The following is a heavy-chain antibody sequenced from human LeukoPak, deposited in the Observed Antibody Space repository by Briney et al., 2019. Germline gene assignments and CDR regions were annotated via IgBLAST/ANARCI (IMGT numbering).Heavy chain of an antibody. CDR2: IRSGGYT. CDR3: AKSLYYYYYMDV. V-gene: IGHV3-23*01. Sequence: GGSLRLSCAASGFTFSSYAMSWVRQAPGKGLEWVSTIRSGGYTYYADSVKGRFTISRDNSKNTLYLQMNSLRAEDTAVYNCAKSLYYYYYMDVWGKGTTVTVSS. J-gene: IGHJ6*03. CDR1: GFTFSSYA.